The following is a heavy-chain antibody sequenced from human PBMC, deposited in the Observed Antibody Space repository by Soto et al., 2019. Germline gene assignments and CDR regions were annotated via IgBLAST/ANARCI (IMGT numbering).Heavy chain of an antibody. J-gene: IGHJ2*01. V-gene: IGHV4-31*03. D-gene: IGHD3-22*01. CDR1: GGSISSGGYY. CDR3: ARTHYYDSSGYSGHWYFDL. Sequence: QVQLQESGPGLVKPSQTLSLTCTVSGGSISSGGYYWSWIHQHPGKGLEWIGYIYYSGSTYYNPSLKSRVTISVDTSKNQFSLKLSSVTAADTAVYYCARTHYYDSSGYSGHWYFDLWGRGTLVTVSS. CDR2: IYYSGST.